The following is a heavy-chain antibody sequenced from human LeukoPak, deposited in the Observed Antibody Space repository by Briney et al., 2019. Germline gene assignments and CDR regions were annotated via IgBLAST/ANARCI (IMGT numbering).Heavy chain of an antibody. V-gene: IGHV3-21*01. CDR2: TTSSNYI. D-gene: IGHD2-15*01. J-gene: IGHJ4*02. Sequence: GGSLRLSCTASGFTFSRYSLNWVRQAPGKGLEWVSSTTSSNYIYYADSVKGRFTISRDNAKNSLYLQMNSLRAEDTAAYYCARVSCSGGSCLDYWGQGTLVTVSS. CDR1: GFTFSRYS. CDR3: ARVSCSGGSCLDY.